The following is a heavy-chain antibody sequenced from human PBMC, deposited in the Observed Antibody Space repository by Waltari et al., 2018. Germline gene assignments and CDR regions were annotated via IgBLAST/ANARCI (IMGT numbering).Heavy chain of an antibody. CDR1: GYPFHSHG. CDR3: ARDIYYGSGLRY. Sequence: QVQLVQSGAEVKKPGASVKVSCKASGYPFHSHGINWVGQATGQGREWMGWMNPNSGNTGYAQKFQGRVTITRNTSISTAYMELSSLRSEDTAVYYCARDIYYGSGLRYWGQGTLVTVSS. D-gene: IGHD3-10*01. J-gene: IGHJ4*02. CDR2: MNPNSGNT. V-gene: IGHV1-8*03.